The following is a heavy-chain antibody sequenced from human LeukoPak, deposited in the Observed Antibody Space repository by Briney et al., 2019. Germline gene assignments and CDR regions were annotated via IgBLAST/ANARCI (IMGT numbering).Heavy chain of an antibody. CDR2: INAGNGNT. D-gene: IGHD1-26*01. CDR1: GYTFTSYA. J-gene: IGHJ6*02. Sequence: GASVKVSCKASGYTFTSYAMHWVRQAPGQRLEWMGWINAGNGNTKYSQKFQGRVTITRDTSASTAYMELSSLRSEDTAVYYCARGLATRRAFEANYYYYGMDVWGQGTTVTVSS. V-gene: IGHV1-3*01. CDR3: ARGLATRRAFEANYYYYGMDV.